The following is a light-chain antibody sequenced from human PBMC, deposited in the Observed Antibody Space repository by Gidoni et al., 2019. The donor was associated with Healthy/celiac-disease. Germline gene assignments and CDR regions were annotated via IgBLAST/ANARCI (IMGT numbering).Light chain of an antibody. Sequence: DIMMPPSPASLAASLGERATINCKSSQSVFYSSNNKNYLAWYQQKPGQTPKLLIYGASTRESGVPDRFSGSGSGTDFTLTISSLQAEDVAVYYCQQYYSTPYTFGQXTKLEIK. CDR2: GAS. CDR1: QSVFYSSNNKNY. J-gene: IGKJ2*01. CDR3: QQYYSTPYT. V-gene: IGKV4-1*01.